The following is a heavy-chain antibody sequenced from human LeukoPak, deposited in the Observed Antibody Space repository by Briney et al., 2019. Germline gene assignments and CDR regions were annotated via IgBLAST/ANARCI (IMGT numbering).Heavy chain of an antibody. V-gene: IGHV3-48*01. Sequence: GGSLRLSCAASGFTFSSYSMNWVRQAPGKGLEWLSYISSSSSTIYYADSVKGRFTISRDNAKNSLYLQMNSLRAEDTAVYYCARCTAMVKAFDYWGQGTLVTVFS. CDR2: ISSSSSTI. CDR1: GFTFSSYS. D-gene: IGHD5-18*01. CDR3: ARCTAMVKAFDY. J-gene: IGHJ4*02.